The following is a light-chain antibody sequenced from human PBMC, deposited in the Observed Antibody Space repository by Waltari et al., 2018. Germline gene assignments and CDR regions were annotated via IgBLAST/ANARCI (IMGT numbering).Light chain of an antibody. J-gene: IGKJ1*01. Sequence: EIVLTQSPGTLSLSPGERATLSHRASQSVSSNSLAWYQQKPGQAPRLLIHGAPSRATGIPDRFSGSGSGPDFNLTISRLEPEDFAVFCCHQYGRSPGTSGQGTKVEIK. V-gene: IGKV3-20*01. CDR3: HQYGRSPGT. CDR1: QSVSSNS. CDR2: GAP.